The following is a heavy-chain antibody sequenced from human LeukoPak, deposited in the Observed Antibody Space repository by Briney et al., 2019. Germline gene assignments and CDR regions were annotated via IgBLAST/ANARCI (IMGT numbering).Heavy chain of an antibody. Sequence: ASVKVSCKASGGTFSSYAISWVRQAPGQGLEWMGGIIPNSGGTNYAQKFQGRVTMTRDTSISTAYMELSRLRSDDTAVYYCAVVDTAMVTFDYWGQGTLVTVSS. J-gene: IGHJ4*02. V-gene: IGHV1-2*02. CDR3: AVVDTAMVTFDY. CDR1: GGTFSSYA. D-gene: IGHD5-18*01. CDR2: IIPNSGGT.